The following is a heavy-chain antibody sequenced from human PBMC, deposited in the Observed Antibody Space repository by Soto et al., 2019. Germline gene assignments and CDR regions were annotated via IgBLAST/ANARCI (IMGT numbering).Heavy chain of an antibody. CDR3: DRDLVSDY. J-gene: IGHJ4*02. CDR2: IRRKAHGGTT. CDR1: GFTFADSV. Sequence: EVQLVESGGGLLKPGRSLILSGTSSGFTFADSVMSWFRQAPGKGLEWVGFIRRKAHGGTTEYAASVEGRFTISRDDSTSIAYLQMNSLKTEDTAVYYCDRDLVSDYWGQGTLVTVSS. V-gene: IGHV3-49*05.